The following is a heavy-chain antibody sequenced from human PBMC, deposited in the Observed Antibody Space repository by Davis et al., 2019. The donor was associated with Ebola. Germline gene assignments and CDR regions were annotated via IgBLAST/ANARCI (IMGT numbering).Heavy chain of an antibody. Sequence: GESLKISCAASGFTFSSYWMHWVRQAPGKGLVWVSRINSDGSSTSYADSVKGRFTISRDNAKNTLYLQMNSLRAEDTAVYYCVKGWNPTAPFYGMDVWGQGTTVTVSS. CDR2: INSDGSST. V-gene: IGHV3-74*01. D-gene: IGHD1-1*01. J-gene: IGHJ6*02. CDR1: GFTFSSYW. CDR3: VKGWNPTAPFYGMDV.